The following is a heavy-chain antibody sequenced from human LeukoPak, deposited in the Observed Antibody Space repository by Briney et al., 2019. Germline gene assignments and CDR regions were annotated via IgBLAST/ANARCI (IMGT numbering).Heavy chain of an antibody. CDR3: AKDQSQ. J-gene: IGHJ4*02. CDR2: ISVDGNNK. CDR1: GXTFSDYV. V-gene: IGHV3-30*18. Sequence: SGGSLRLSWAASGXTFSDYVMHWVRQAPGKGLEWVGVISVDGNNKYYGESVKGRLTISRDNSKNTLYLQINSLRPEDTAVYYCAKDQSQWGQGTLVIVSS.